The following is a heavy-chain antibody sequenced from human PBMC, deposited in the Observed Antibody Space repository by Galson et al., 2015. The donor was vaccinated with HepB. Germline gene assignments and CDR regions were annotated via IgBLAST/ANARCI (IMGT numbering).Heavy chain of an antibody. CDR2: INPNSGGT. D-gene: IGHD3-10*02. CDR1: GYTFTGYY. J-gene: IGHJ6*02. Sequence: SVKVSCKASGYTFTGYYMHWVRQASGQGLEWMGWINPNSGGTNYAQKFQGWVTMTRDTSISTAYMELSRLRSDDTAVYYCARGAPDVLYGMDVWGQGTTVTVSS. V-gene: IGHV1-2*04. CDR3: ARGAPDVLYGMDV.